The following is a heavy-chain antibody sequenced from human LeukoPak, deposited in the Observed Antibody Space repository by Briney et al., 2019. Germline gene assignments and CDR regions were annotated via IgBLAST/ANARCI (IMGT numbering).Heavy chain of an antibody. CDR1: GYTFTGYY. D-gene: IGHD3-22*01. Sequence: ASVKVSCKASGYTFTGYYMRWVRQAPGQGLEWMGWINPNSGGTNYAQKFQGRVTMTRDTSISTAYMELSRLRSDDTAVYYCARDSSGYFWFDPWGQGTLVTVSS. CDR2: INPNSGGT. V-gene: IGHV1-2*02. J-gene: IGHJ5*02. CDR3: ARDSSGYFWFDP.